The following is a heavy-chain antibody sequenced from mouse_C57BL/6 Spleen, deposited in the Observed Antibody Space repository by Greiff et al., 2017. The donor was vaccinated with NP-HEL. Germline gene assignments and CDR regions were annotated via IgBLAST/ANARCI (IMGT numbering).Heavy chain of an antibody. CDR3: AREGNYREVFAY. CDR2: IYPGSGNT. J-gene: IGHJ3*01. CDR1: GYTFTDYY. D-gene: IGHD2-1*01. Sequence: QVHVKQSGAELVRPGASVKLSCKASGYTFTDYYINWVKQRPGQGLEWIARIYPGSGNTYYNEKFKGKATLTAEKSSSTAYMQLSSLTSEDSAVYFWAREGNYREVFAYWGQGTLVTVSA. V-gene: IGHV1-76*01.